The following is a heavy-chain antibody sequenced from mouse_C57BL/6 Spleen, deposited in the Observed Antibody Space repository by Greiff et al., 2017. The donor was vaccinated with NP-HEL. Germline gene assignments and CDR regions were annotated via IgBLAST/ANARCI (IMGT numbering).Heavy chain of an antibody. CDR1: GFTFTDYY. CDR3: ASSTMVTTKDWYFDV. D-gene: IGHD2-2*01. CDR2: IRNKANGYTT. V-gene: IGHV7-3*01. J-gene: IGHJ1*03. Sequence: EVKLVESGGGLVQPGGSLSLSCAASGFTFTDYYMSWVRQPPGKALEWLGFIRNKANGYTTEYSASVKGRFTISRDNSQSILYLQMNALRAEDSATYYCASSTMVTTKDWYFDVWGTGTTVTVSS.